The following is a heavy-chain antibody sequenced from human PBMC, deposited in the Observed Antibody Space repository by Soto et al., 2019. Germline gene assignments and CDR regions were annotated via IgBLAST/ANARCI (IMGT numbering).Heavy chain of an antibody. Sequence: SETLSLTCAVYGGSFSGYYWSWIRQPPGKGLEWIGYIYYSGSTNYNPSLKSRVTISVDTSKNQFSLKLSSVTAADTAVYYCASSYDYIWGSYRYNSKGAFDIWGQGTMVTVS. V-gene: IGHV4-59*01. CDR3: ASSYDYIWGSYRYNSKGAFDI. J-gene: IGHJ3*02. CDR1: GGSFSGYY. D-gene: IGHD3-16*02. CDR2: IYYSGST.